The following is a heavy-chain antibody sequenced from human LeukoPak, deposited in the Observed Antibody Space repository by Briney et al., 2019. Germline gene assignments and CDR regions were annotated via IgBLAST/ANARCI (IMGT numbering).Heavy chain of an antibody. CDR1: GLTFSTYA. D-gene: IGHD3-10*01. Sequence: GGSLRLSCAASGLTFSTYAMSWVRQAPGKGLEWVSGISTSGGSIYYADSVKGRFTISRDNSKNTLHLQMNSLRAGDRAEYYRAKWFSDDGVYYVMDVWGQGTTVTVSS. CDR2: ISTSGGSI. V-gene: IGHV3-23*01. J-gene: IGHJ6*02. CDR3: AKWFSDDGVYYVMDV.